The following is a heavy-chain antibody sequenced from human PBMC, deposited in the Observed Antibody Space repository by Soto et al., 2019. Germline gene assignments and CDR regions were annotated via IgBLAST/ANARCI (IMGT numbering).Heavy chain of an antibody. D-gene: IGHD3-22*01. CDR2: INAGNGNT. CDR3: ARVPRRYYDSSGYRDAFEI. CDR1: GYTFTSYA. Sequence: ASVKVSCKASGYTFTSYAMHWVRQAPGQRLEWMGWINAGNGNTKYSQKFQGRVTITRDTSASTAYMELSSLRSEDTAVYYCARVPRRYYDSSGYRDAFEIWGQGTMVTVSS. V-gene: IGHV1-3*01. J-gene: IGHJ3*02.